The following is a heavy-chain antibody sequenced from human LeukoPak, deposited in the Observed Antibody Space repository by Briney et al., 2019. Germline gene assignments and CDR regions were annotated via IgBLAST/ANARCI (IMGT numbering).Heavy chain of an antibody. V-gene: IGHV4-4*07. CDR3: VRVSTHVEMATIAYYFDY. Sequence: PSEALSLTCTVSGGSISSYYWSWIRQPAGKGLEWIGRIYTSGSTNYNPSLKSRVTMSVDTSKNQFSPKLSSVTAADTAVYYCVRVSTHVEMATIAYYFDYWGQGTLVTVSS. CDR1: GGSISSYY. J-gene: IGHJ4*02. CDR2: IYTSGST. D-gene: IGHD5-24*01.